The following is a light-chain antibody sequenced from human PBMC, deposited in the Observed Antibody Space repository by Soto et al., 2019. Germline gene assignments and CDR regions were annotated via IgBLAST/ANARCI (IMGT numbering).Light chain of an antibody. Sequence: EIVLTQSPGTLSLSPGERATLSCVASQTISSSYLAWYQQKPGQAPRLLIYGASSRATGIPDRFSGSGSGTDFTLTISRLEPEDFAVYYCQQYSASPRTFGQGTKVDIK. CDR2: GAS. CDR3: QQYSASPRT. V-gene: IGKV3-20*01. CDR1: QTISSSY. J-gene: IGKJ1*01.